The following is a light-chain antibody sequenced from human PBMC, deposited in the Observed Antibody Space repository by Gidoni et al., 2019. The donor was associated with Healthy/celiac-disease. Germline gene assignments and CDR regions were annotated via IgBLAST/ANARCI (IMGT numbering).Light chain of an antibody. J-gene: IGKJ5*01. CDR1: QSVTSY. CDR2: DAS. Sequence: DIVLTQSPATLSLSPGERATLSCRASQSVTSYLAWYQQKPGQAPRLLIYDASSRPTGIPARFSGSGSGTDFTLTISSLEPEDFAVYYCQQRSHWPPITFXXXTRLEIK. V-gene: IGKV3-11*01. CDR3: QQRSHWPPIT.